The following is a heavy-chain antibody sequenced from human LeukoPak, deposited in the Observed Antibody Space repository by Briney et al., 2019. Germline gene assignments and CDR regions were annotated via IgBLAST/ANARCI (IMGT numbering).Heavy chain of an antibody. CDR1: GGSISSSSYY. D-gene: IGHD2-2*01. V-gene: IGHV4-30-2*01. J-gene: IGHJ3*02. CDR2: IYHSGST. CDR3: ARGSVVVPAATYDAFDI. Sequence: PSETLSLTCTVSGGSISSSSYYWSWIRQPPGKGLEWIGYIYHSGSTYYNPSLKSRVTISVDRSKNQFSLKLSSVTAADTAVYYCARGSVVVPAATYDAFDIWGQGTMVTVSS.